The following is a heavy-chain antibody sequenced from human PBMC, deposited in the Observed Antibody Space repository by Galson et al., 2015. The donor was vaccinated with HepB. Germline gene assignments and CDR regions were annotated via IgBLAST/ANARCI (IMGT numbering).Heavy chain of an antibody. CDR1: GFTFSSYA. D-gene: IGHD2-15*01. CDR2: ISYDGSNK. J-gene: IGHJ6*02. CDR3: ARGACSGGSCYLGYYYGMDV. Sequence: SLRLSCAASGFTFSSYAMHWVRQAPGKGLEWVAVISYDGSNKYYADSVKGRFTISRDNSKNTLYLQMNSLRAEDTAVYYCARGACSGGSCYLGYYYGMDVWGQGTTVTVSS. V-gene: IGHV3-30*04.